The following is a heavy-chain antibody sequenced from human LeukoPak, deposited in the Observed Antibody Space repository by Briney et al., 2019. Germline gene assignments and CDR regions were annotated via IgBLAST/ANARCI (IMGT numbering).Heavy chain of an antibody. J-gene: IGHJ5*02. CDR2: INPNSGGT. V-gene: IGHV1-2*02. D-gene: IGHD6-13*01. CDR3: AREPIAAAASNWFDP. Sequence: VASVTVSCTASGYTFTGYYMHWVRQAPGQGLEWMGWINPNSGGTNYAQKFQGRVTMTRDTSISTAYMELSRLRSDDTAVYYCAREPIAAAASNWFDPWGQGTLVTVSS. CDR1: GYTFTGYY.